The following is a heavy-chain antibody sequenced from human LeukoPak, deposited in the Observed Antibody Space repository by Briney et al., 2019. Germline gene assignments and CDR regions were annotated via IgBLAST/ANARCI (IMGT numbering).Heavy chain of an antibody. D-gene: IGHD3-10*01. CDR2: ISAYNGNT. CDR3: ARPLGGSGSYYPLDY. J-gene: IGHJ4*02. Sequence: ASVKVSCKASGYTFTSYGISWVRQAPGQGLEWMGWISAYNGNTNYAQKLQGRVTMTTDTSTSTAYMELRSLRSEDTAVYHCARPLGGSGSYYPLDYWGQGTLVTVSS. V-gene: IGHV1-18*01. CDR1: GYTFTSYG.